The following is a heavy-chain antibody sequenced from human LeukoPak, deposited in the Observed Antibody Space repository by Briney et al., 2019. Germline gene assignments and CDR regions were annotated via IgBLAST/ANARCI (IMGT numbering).Heavy chain of an antibody. J-gene: IGHJ4*02. D-gene: IGHD6-19*01. CDR2: ISYDGSNK. V-gene: IGHV3-30*18. CDR1: GFTFSSYG. Sequence: GGSLRLSCAASGFTFSSYGMHWVRQATDEGLEWVAVISYDGSNKYYADSVKGRFTISRDNSKNTVYLQMNSLRAEDTAVYYSAKNFGYSSGWSYFFDYWVQGTLVTVSS. CDR3: AKNFGYSSGWSYFFDY.